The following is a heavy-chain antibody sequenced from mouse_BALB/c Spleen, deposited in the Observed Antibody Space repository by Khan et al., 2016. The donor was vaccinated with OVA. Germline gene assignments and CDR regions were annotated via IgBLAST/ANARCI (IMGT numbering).Heavy chain of an antibody. CDR2: IYPSDSYT. Sequence: QVQLQQPGTELVRPGASVKLSCKASGYTFTNYWINWVKQRPGQGLEWIGNIYPSDSYTNYNQNFKDKATLTVDKSSSTAYMQLSSPTSEDSAVYYCIREGVDGSSLAYWGQGTLVTVSA. CDR3: IREGVDGSSLAY. V-gene: IGHV1-69*02. J-gene: IGHJ3*01. D-gene: IGHD2-3*01. CDR1: GYTFTNYW.